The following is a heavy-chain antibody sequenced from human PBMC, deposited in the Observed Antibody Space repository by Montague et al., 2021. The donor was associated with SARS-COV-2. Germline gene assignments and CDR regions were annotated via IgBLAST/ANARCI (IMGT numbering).Heavy chain of an antibody. CDR1: VRCWSGCY. V-gene: IGHV4-34*12. CDR3: ARFAYRLLFIASYYGMDV. J-gene: IGHJ6*02. CDR2: LMHSGST. D-gene: IGHD2-2*01. Sequence: SETLSLTCAVDVRCWSGCYWGWIGRPPGKSLESTGELMHSGSTKYNPSLKSRVTISIDASKNQFSLKLSSVTAADTAVYYCARFAYRLLFIASYYGMDVWGQGTTVTVSS.